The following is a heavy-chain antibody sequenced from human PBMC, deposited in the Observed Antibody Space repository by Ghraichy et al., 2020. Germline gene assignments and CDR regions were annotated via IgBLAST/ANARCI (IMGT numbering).Heavy chain of an antibody. J-gene: IGHJ6*03. CDR3: ARRLGYSSSDYYMDV. CDR1: GFTFSNSW. Sequence: GGSLRLACAASGFTFSNSWMHWVRHAPGKGLVWVSRINTDGSNTNYADSVKGRFTISRDNAKQTLYLQMNSLRAEDTAVYYCARRLGYSSSDYYMDVWGKGTTVTVSS. V-gene: IGHV3-74*01. CDR2: INTDGSNT. D-gene: IGHD6-13*01.